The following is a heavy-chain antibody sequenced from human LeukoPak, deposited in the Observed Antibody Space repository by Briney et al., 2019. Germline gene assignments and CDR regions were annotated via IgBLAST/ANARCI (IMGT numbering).Heavy chain of an antibody. D-gene: IGHD6-13*01. V-gene: IGHV1-69*01. Sequence: ASVKVSCKASGGTFSSYAISWVRQAPGQGLEWMGGIIPIFGTANYAQKFQGRVTITADESTSTAYMELSSLRSEDTAVYYCARGTIAAAYDWFDPWGQGTLVTVSS. J-gene: IGHJ5*02. CDR1: GGTFSSYA. CDR2: IIPIFGTA. CDR3: ARGTIAAAYDWFDP.